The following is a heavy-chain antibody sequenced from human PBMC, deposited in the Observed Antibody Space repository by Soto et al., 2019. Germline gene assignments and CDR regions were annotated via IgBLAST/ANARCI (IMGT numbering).Heavy chain of an antibody. V-gene: IGHV4-34*01. CDR2: INHSGST. CDR3: ARGGGYCSGGSCYLYYYYGMDV. CDR1: GGSFSGYY. D-gene: IGHD2-15*01. Sequence: QVQLQQWGAGLLKPSETLSLTCAVYGGSFSGYYWIWIRQPPGKGLEWIGEINHSGSTNYNPSLKSRVTISVDSSKNQFSLKLSSVTAADTAVYYCARGGGYCSGGSCYLYYYYGMDVWGQGTTVTVSS. J-gene: IGHJ6*02.